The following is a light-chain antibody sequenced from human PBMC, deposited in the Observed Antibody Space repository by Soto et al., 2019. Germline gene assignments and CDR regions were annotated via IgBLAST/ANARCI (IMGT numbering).Light chain of an antibody. CDR3: RQRRKGIP. Sequence: EIVLTQSPATLSLSPGERATLSCRASQSVSTYLAWYQQKPGQAPRLLIYDASNRATGIPARFSGSGSGTDFPLTISSLGPEVLAVFHCRQRRKGIPFGQGTQPEIK. V-gene: IGKV3-11*01. CDR1: QSVSTY. CDR2: DAS. J-gene: IGKJ5*01.